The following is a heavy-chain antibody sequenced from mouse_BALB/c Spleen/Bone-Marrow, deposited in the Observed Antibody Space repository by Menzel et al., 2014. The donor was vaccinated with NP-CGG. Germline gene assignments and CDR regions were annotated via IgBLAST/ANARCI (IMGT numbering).Heavy chain of an antibody. Sequence: VQLQQSGAELVKPGASVKLSCTASGYNIKDTYMHWVKQRPEQGLEWIGRIDPANGNTKYDPKFQGKATITADTSSNTAYLQLSSLTSEDTAVYYCARWEYYAMDYWGQGTSVTVSS. CDR1: GYNIKDTY. CDR3: ARWEYYAMDY. D-gene: IGHD4-1*01. V-gene: IGHV14-3*02. CDR2: IDPANGNT. J-gene: IGHJ4*01.